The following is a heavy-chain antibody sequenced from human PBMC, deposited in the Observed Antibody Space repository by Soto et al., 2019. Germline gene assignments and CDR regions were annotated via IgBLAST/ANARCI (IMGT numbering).Heavy chain of an antibody. CDR2: VVGSGDRT. V-gene: IGHV3-23*01. CDR3: AKAVGGHCGSGSYLNFTS. J-gene: IGHJ4*02. Sequence: EVQLLESGGGLVQPGGSLRLSCAASGFTFSDYAMSWVRQAPGKGLEWVSSVVGSGDRTYYPDSVWGRFTISRDNSKNSLYLQMDSLGAEDTALYYCAKAVGGHCGSGSYLNFTSWGQGTLVTVSS. CDR1: GFTFSDYA. D-gene: IGHD2-21*02.